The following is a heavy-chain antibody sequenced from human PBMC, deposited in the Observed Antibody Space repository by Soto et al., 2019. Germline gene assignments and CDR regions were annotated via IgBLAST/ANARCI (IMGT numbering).Heavy chain of an antibody. D-gene: IGHD7-27*01. CDR3: AKGLTGAPYYGMDV. CDR1: EFTFSSYA. J-gene: IGHJ6*02. CDR2: ISGSGERT. V-gene: IGHV3-23*01. Sequence: PGGSLRLSCAASEFTFSSYAMSWVRQAPGKGLEWVSIISGSGERTYYADSVKGRFTISRDNSKNTLYLQMNSLRAEDTAVYYCAKGLTGAPYYGMDVWGQGTTVTVSS.